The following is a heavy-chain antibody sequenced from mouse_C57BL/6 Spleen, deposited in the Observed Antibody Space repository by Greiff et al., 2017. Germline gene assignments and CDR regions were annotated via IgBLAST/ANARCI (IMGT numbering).Heavy chain of an antibody. CDR3: ARGGTRWYFDV. Sequence: QVKLQQSGPELVKPGASVKISCKASGYAFSSSWMNWVKQRTGTGLEWIGRIYPGDGNHNYNVKCKGKAKLTADKSSSTAYVQLSSLTSEDSAFYFCARGGTRWYFDVGGTGTTVTVSS. CDR2: IYPGDGNH. J-gene: IGHJ1*03. D-gene: IGHD3-3*01. V-gene: IGHV1-82*01. CDR1: GYAFSSSW.